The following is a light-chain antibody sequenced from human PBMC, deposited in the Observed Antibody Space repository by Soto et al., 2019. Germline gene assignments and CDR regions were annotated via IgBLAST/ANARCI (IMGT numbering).Light chain of an antibody. CDR1: QGIRNA. CDR2: VAS. V-gene: IGKV1-17*01. Sequence: DIQMTQSPSSLSASVGDRVTITCRASQGIRNALGWYQQTPGKALKRLIYVASNLQSGVPSRFSGSGSGTEFTLTISSLQPEDSATYYCLQHDTFPLTFGGGTRVEIK. J-gene: IGKJ4*01. CDR3: LQHDTFPLT.